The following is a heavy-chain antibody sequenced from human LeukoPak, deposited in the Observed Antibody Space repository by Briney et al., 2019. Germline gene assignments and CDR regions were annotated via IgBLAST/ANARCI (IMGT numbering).Heavy chain of an antibody. CDR1: GGSVSSTSYY. J-gene: IGHJ4*02. Sequence: SETLSLTCTVSGGSVSSTSYYWGWIRQPPGKGLEWIGTVYYSGSTYYNPSLKSRVTISVDTSKNQFSLKLSSVTAADTAVYYCARGRIRGNYGNGGQGTLVTVSS. CDR2: VYYSGST. V-gene: IGHV4-39*01. CDR3: ARGRIRGNYGN. D-gene: IGHD4-23*01.